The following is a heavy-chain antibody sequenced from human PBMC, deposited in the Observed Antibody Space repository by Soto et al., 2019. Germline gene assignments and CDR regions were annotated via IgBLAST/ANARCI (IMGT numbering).Heavy chain of an antibody. CDR1: GGSFSGYY. V-gene: IGHV4-34*01. CDR2: INHSGST. Sequence: SETLSLTCAVYGGSFSGYYWRWIRQPPGKGQEWIGEINHSGSTNYNPSLKSRVTISVDTSKNQFSLKLSSVTAADTAVYYCARAGLWLGRHWFDPWGQGTLVTVSS. J-gene: IGHJ5*02. CDR3: ARAGLWLGRHWFDP. D-gene: IGHD5-18*01.